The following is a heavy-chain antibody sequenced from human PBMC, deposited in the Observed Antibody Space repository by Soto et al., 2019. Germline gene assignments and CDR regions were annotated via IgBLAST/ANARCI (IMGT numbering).Heavy chain of an antibody. Sequence: SETLSLTCTVSGGSISSYYWSWIRQPPGKGLEWIGYIYYSGSTNYNPSLKSRVTISVDTSKNQFSLKLSSVTAADTAVYYCARVGFSSGWSQTFDYWGQGTLVTVSS. J-gene: IGHJ4*02. V-gene: IGHV4-59*01. CDR3: ARVGFSSGWSQTFDY. CDR1: GGSISSYY. CDR2: IYYSGST. D-gene: IGHD6-19*01.